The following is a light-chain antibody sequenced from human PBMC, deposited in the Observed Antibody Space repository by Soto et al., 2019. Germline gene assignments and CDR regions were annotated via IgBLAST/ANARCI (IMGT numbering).Light chain of an antibody. CDR2: DVT. Sequence: QSVLTQPRSVSGSPGQSVTISCTGTSSDVGGYNYVSWYQQHPGQAHKFMSYDVTKRPSGVPDRFSGSKSGNTASLTISGLQAEDEADYYCAAWDDSLSGRVFGGGTQLTVL. CDR3: AAWDDSLSGRV. CDR1: SSDVGGYNY. V-gene: IGLV2-11*01. J-gene: IGLJ3*02.